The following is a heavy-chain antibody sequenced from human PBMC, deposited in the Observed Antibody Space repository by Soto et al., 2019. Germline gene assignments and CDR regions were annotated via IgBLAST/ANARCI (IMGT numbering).Heavy chain of an antibody. J-gene: IGHJ4*02. D-gene: IGHD4-17*01. Sequence: GGSLRLSCAASGFTFSSYWMHWVRQAPGKGLVWVSSISSSSSITDYADSVKGRFTISRDNAKNSLYLQMNSLRAEDTAVYYCARDRATVTTTGIFYWGQGTLVTVSS. CDR1: GFTFSSYW. CDR2: ISSSSSIT. CDR3: ARDRATVTTTGIFY. V-gene: IGHV3-21*01.